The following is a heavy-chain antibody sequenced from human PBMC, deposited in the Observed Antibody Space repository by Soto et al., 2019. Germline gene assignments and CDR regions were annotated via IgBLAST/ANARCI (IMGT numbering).Heavy chain of an antibody. CDR2: INHSGST. V-gene: IGHV4-34*01. CDR1: GGSFSGYY. CDR3: AREGRYSSSWYSTPKNNWFDP. D-gene: IGHD6-13*01. J-gene: IGHJ5*02. Sequence: PSETLSLTCAVYGGSFSGYYWSWIRQPPGKGLEWIGEINHSGSTNYNPSLKRRVTISVDTSKNQFSLKLSSVTAADTAVYSCAREGRYSSSWYSTPKNNWFDPWGQGTLVTVSS.